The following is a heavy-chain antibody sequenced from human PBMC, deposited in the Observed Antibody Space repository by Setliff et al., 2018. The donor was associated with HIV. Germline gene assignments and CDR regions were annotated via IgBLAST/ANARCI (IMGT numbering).Heavy chain of an antibody. CDR3: ARGSNQGSGTEVDY. D-gene: IGHD3-10*01. V-gene: IGHV3-11*03. Sequence: GGSLRLSCAASGFTFSDYYMHWIRQAPGKGLEWLSYISSTVGFTNYADSVKGRFTISRDNAKNSLYLQMTNLRAEDTAVYYFARGSNQGSGTEVDYWGQGTQVTVSS. CDR2: ISSTVGFT. CDR1: GFTFSDYY. J-gene: IGHJ4*02.